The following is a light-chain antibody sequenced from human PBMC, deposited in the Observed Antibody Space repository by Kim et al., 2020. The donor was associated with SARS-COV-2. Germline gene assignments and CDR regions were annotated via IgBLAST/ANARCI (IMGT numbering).Light chain of an antibody. CDR2: DTS. J-gene: IGKJ4*01. CDR1: QDITSY. CDR3: QQCKSLPLT. Sequence: IQMTQSPSSLSASVGDRVIITCQASQDITSYLNWCQQKPGKPPNLLIYDTSSLETGVPSRFSGSGSGTNFTFTISSLQPEDIATYYCQQCKSLPLTFGGGTKVDIK. V-gene: IGKV1-33*01.